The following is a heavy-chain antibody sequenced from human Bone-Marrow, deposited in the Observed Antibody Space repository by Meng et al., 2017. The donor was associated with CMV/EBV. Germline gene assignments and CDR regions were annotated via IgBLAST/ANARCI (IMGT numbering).Heavy chain of an antibody. V-gene: IGHV4-30-4*08. CDR2: IYYSGTT. CDR3: ARDIYYDILTGYSTRGGLDV. D-gene: IGHD3-9*01. Sequence: SETLSLTCTVSGGSVNSDTYYWSWIRQPPGKGLEWIGYIYYSGTTYYNPSLESRLSISVDTSKNQFFLRLTSVTAADTAVYYCARDIYYDILTGYSTRGGLDVWGHGTTVTVSS. J-gene: IGHJ6*02. CDR1: GGSVNSDTYY.